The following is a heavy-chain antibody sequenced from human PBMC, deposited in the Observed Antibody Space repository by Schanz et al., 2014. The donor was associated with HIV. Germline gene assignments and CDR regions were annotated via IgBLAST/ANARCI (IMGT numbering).Heavy chain of an antibody. V-gene: IGHV1-46*01. D-gene: IGHD6-6*01. CDR1: GYTFTSYY. Sequence: QVRLVQSGAEVKKPGGSVKVSCKASGYTFTSYYMHWVRQAPGQGLEWMGIINPSGGSTTYAQKFQGRVTMTRDTSTRTVHMELSSLRSEDTAVYYCARSETIAARPVWYFDLWGRGTLVTVSS. CDR2: INPSGGST. CDR3: ARSETIAARPVWYFDL. J-gene: IGHJ2*01.